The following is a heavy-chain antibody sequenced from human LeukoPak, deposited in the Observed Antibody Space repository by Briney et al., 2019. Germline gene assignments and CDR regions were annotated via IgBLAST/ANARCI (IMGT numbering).Heavy chain of an antibody. J-gene: IGHJ4*02. D-gene: IGHD3-22*01. CDR1: GYTFTSYY. CDR3: ARDVVHYYDSSGYFDY. CDR2: INPSGGST. Sequence: ASVKVSCKASGYTFTSYYMHWVRQAPGQGLEWMGIINPSGGSTSYAQKFQGRVTMTRDTSTSTVYMELSSLRSEDTAVYYCARDVVHYYDSSGYFDYWGQGTLVTVSS. V-gene: IGHV1-46*01.